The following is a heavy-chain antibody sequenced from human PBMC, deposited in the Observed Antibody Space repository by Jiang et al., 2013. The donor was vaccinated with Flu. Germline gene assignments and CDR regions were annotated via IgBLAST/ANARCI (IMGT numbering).Heavy chain of an antibody. CDR3: ARSQTGRPIAVAFFDY. CDR1: GGSISSYY. D-gene: IGHD6-19*01. V-gene: IGHV4-59*01. J-gene: IGHJ4*02. CDR2: IYYSGST. Sequence: LLKPSETLSLTCTVSGGSISSYYWSWIRQPPGKGLEWIGYIYYSGSTNYNPSLKSRVTISVDTSKNQFSLKLSSVTAADTAVYYCARSQTGRPIAVAFFDYWGQGTLVTVSS.